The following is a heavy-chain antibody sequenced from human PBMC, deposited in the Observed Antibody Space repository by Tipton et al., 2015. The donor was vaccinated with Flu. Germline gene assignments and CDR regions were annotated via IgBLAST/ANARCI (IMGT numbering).Heavy chain of an antibody. J-gene: IGHJ5*02. Sequence: TLSLTCTVSGGSISSYYWSWIRQPAGKGLEWIGRIYTSGSTNYNPSLKSRVTMSVDTSKNQFSLKLSPVTAADTAVYYCARLYYDFWSGFNWFDPWGQGTLVTVSS. CDR3: ARLYYDFWSGFNWFDP. D-gene: IGHD3-3*01. V-gene: IGHV4-4*07. CDR1: GGSISSYY. CDR2: IYTSGST.